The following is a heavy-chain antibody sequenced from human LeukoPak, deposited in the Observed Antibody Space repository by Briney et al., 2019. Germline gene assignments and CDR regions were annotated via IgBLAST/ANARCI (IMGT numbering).Heavy chain of an antibody. Sequence: SETLSLTCTVSGGSISSGSYYWSWIRQPAGKGLEWIGRMHTSGTTNYNPSLKSRVTISIDTSKNQFSLKLSSLTAADTAIYYCARGIESYGDYGYWGQGILVTVSS. CDR2: MHTSGTT. D-gene: IGHD4-17*01. J-gene: IGHJ4*02. V-gene: IGHV4-61*02. CDR1: GGSISSGSYY. CDR3: ARGIESYGDYGY.